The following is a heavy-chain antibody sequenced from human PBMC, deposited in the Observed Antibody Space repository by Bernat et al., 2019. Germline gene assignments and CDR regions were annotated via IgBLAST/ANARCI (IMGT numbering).Heavy chain of an antibody. CDR1: GFTFGDYA. J-gene: IGHJ4*02. V-gene: IGHV3-49*05. D-gene: IGHD3-3*01. CDR2: IRSKAYGGTT. CDR3: TRGEYGSTIFGVVITFDY. Sequence: EVQLVESGGGLVKPGRSLRLSCTASGFTFGDYAMSWFRQAPGKGLEWVGFIRSKAYGGTTEYAASVKGGFTISRDDSKSIAYLQMNSLKTEDTAVYYCTRGEYGSTIFGVVITFDYWGQGTLVTVSS.